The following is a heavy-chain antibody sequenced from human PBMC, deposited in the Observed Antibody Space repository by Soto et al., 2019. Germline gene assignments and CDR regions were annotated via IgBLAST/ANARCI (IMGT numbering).Heavy chain of an antibody. CDR3: ARSAITLFVVVSIPPHYDSEMDV. J-gene: IGHJ6*02. CDR2: IIPIFGIG. D-gene: IGHD3-3*01. Sequence: QVQLVQSGAEVKKPGSSVKVSCKASGGTFNRYAISWVRQAPGQGLEWMGGIIPIFGIGNDAQRFQGRVTITADDSTGTAYMELSSLRAEDTGVYYCARSAITLFVVVSIPPHYDSEMDVWGQGTTVTVSS. V-gene: IGHV1-69*01. CDR1: GGTFNRYA.